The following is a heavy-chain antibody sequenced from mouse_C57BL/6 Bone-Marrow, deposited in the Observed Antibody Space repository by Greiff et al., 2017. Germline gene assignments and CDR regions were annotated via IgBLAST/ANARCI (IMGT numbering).Heavy chain of an antibody. V-gene: IGHV2-9-1*01. D-gene: IGHD1-1*01. CDR1: GFSLTSYA. CDR2: IWTGGGT. Sequence: VQLKESGPGLVAPSQSLSITCTVSGFSLTSYAISWVRQPPGKGLEWLGVIWTGGGTNYNSALNSRLSISTDNSKSQVFLKMNSLQTDDTARYYCAREWGYGRSYGYFDVWGTGTTVTVAS. CDR3: AREWGYGRSYGYFDV. J-gene: IGHJ1*03.